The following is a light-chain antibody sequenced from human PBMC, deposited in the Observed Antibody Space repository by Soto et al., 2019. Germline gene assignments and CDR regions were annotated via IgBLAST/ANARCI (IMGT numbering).Light chain of an antibody. J-gene: IGLJ1*01. Sequence: QSVLTQPASVSGAPGQSITISCTGTSHDVGGYKYVSWYQQRPGTAPKLIMFEVNNRPSGVSDRFSGSRSANTASLTISGLQAQDEADYYCSSYSSNNILSYVFGTGTKVTVL. CDR1: SHDVGGYKY. CDR2: EVN. V-gene: IGLV2-14*03. CDR3: SSYSSNNILSYV.